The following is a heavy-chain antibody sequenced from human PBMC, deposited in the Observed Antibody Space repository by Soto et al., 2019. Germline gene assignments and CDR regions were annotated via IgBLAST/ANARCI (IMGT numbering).Heavy chain of an antibody. CDR3: AREPRYCRGGSCSITGDAYDI. V-gene: IGHV3-66*01. J-gene: IGHJ3*02. D-gene: IGHD2-15*01. CDR1: GFIVSDTY. CDR2: ISNRGDT. Sequence: EVQLVESGGGLVQPGGSLSLSCTASGFIVSDTYVNWVRQAPGKGLEWFSVISNRGDTHYADSVRGRFTLSRDISDNTLHLQMNNLRVEDTAVYYCAREPRYCRGGSCSITGDAYDIWGQGTMVTVSS.